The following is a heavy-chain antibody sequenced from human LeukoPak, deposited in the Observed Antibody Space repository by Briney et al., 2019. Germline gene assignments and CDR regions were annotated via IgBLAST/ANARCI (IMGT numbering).Heavy chain of an antibody. CDR2: IFYTGST. Sequence: SETLSLTCTVSGGSISSYYGSWIRQSPGKGLEWIGNIFYTGSTDYNPSLKSRVTISVDTSKNQFSLKLSSVTAADTAVYYCARANRVSLYYFDYWGQGTLVTVSS. CDR1: GGSISSYY. V-gene: IGHV4-59*08. J-gene: IGHJ4*02. D-gene: IGHD5/OR15-5a*01. CDR3: ARANRVSLYYFDY.